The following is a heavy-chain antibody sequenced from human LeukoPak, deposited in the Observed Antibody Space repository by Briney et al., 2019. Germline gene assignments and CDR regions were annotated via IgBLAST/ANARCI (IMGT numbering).Heavy chain of an antibody. V-gene: IGHV3-33*01. Sequence: GGSLRLSCAASGFTFNNYGMHWVRQAPGKGLEWVAAIWYDGSNKYYADSVKGRFTISRDNSKNTLYLQMNSLRAEDTALCYCARGQEYYYDSSAYSKFDYWGQGTLVTVSS. CDR2: IWYDGSNK. CDR1: GFTFNNYG. J-gene: IGHJ4*02. D-gene: IGHD3-22*01. CDR3: ARGQEYYYDSSAYSKFDY.